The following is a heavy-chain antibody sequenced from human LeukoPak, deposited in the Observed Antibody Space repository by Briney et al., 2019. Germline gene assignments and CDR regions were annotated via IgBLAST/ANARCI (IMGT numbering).Heavy chain of an antibody. CDR3: ARESTFRLLRNVSDI. Sequence: GASVKVSCKASGYTFTIFHIHWVRQAPGQGLEWKGMINPSDGSTNYAQKFQGRVTMTSDMSTSTVAMDLSSLRSDDTAVYYCARESTFRLLRNVSDIWGQGTMVTVSS. V-gene: IGHV1-46*01. D-gene: IGHD5-12*01. CDR1: GYTFTIFH. CDR2: INPSDGST. J-gene: IGHJ3*02.